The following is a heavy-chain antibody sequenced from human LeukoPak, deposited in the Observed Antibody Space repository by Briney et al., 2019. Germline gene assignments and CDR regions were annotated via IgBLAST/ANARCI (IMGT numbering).Heavy chain of an antibody. CDR2: INHSGST. D-gene: IGHD4-23*01. CDR3: AGGTYYGGPDY. J-gene: IGHJ4*02. V-gene: IGHV4-34*01. Sequence: SETLSLTCGVYGESFSGYYWSWICQPPGKRLEWIGEINHSGSTNYKSSLKSRATISLDTSKNQFSLKLTSVTAADTAVYYCAGGTYYGGPDYWGQGTLVTVSS. CDR1: GESFSGYY.